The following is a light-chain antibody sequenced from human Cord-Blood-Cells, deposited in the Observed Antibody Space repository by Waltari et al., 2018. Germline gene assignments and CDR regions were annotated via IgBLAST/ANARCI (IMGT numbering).Light chain of an antibody. Sequence: SALTQPLPPSACPGQSVTLSSTATSSDPAAYNHVSWYQQHPGKAPSLMIYAVSTRPSGVPDRFSGSKSGSTASLAVSGLQAEDEADYYCSSYAGSNVVFGGGTKLTVL. V-gene: IGLV2-8*01. CDR2: AVS. CDR1: SSDPAAYNH. CDR3: SSYAGSNVV. J-gene: IGLJ2*01.